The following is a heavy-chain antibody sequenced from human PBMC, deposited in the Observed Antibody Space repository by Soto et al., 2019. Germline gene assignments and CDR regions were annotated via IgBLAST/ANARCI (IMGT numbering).Heavy chain of an antibody. CDR3: SRRQRAHAFDI. CDR1: GGSISSSSYY. CDR2: IYYSGST. J-gene: IGHJ3*02. Sequence: SETLSLTCTVSGGSISSSSYYWGWIRQPPGKGLEWIGSIYYSGSTYYNPSLKSRVTISVDTSKNQFSLKLSSVTAADTAVYYCSRRQRAHAFDIWGQGTMVTVS. V-gene: IGHV4-39*01.